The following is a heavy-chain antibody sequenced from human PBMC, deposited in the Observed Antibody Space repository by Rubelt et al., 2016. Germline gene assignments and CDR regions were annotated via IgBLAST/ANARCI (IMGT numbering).Heavy chain of an antibody. Sequence: EVQLVQSGAEVKKPGESLKISCQGSGYNFAKSWIGWVRQMSGKGLEWMGLIYPGDSDTRYNPSFRGQVTISADKSISTAYLQWSSLKASDTAMDYCARLPQNTYYFDYWGQGALVMVSS. V-gene: IGHV5-51*03. CDR3: ARLPQNTYYFDY. CDR1: GYNFAKSW. CDR2: IYPGDSDT. J-gene: IGHJ4*02.